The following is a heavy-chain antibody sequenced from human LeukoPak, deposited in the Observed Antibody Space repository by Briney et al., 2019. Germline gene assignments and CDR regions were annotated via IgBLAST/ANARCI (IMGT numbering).Heavy chain of an antibody. CDR1: GFTFSSYW. V-gene: IGHV3-7*05. Sequence: GGSLRLSCSASGFTFSSYWMSWVRQAPGKGLEWVANVKQDGSEKYYVDFVKGRFTISRDNAKNSLYLQMNSLRAEDTAVYYCARDGWGIAAAGRYYFDYWGQGTLVTVSS. CDR2: VKQDGSEK. J-gene: IGHJ4*02. CDR3: ARDGWGIAAAGRYYFDY. D-gene: IGHD6-13*01.